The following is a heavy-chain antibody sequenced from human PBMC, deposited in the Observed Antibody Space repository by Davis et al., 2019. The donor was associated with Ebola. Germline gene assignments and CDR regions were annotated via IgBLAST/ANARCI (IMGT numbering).Heavy chain of an antibody. CDR3: ARGYQDGDYIFYYYYYGMDV. D-gene: IGHD4-17*01. J-gene: IGHJ6*02. CDR1: GYTFTSYA. CDR2: INTNTGNP. Sequence: AASVKVSCKASGYTFTSYAMNWVRHAPGQGLEWMGWINTNTGNPTYAQGFTGRFVFSLDTSVSTAYLQISSLKAEDTAVYYCARGYQDGDYIFYYYYYGMDVWGQGTTVTVSS. V-gene: IGHV7-4-1*02.